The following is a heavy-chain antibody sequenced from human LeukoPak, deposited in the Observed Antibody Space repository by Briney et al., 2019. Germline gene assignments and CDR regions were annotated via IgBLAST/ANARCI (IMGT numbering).Heavy chain of an antibody. V-gene: IGHV3-33*01. CDR2: IWYDGSNK. Sequence: GGSLRLSCAASGFTFSSYGMHWARQAPGKGLEWVAVIWYDGSNKYYADSVKGRFTISRDNSKNTLYLQMNSLRAEDTAVYYCARDWRDYYDSSGYVADWGQGTLVTVSS. CDR1: GFTFSSYG. CDR3: ARDWRDYYDSSGYVAD. J-gene: IGHJ4*02. D-gene: IGHD3-22*01.